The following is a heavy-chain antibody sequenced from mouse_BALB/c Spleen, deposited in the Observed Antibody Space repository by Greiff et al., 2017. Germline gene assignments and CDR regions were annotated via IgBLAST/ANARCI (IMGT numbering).Heavy chain of an antibody. J-gene: IGHJ1*01. CDR1: GFSLTDYG. V-gene: IGHV2-6-5*01. D-gene: IGHD1-1*01. CDR2: IWGGGST. CDR3: AAYYYGSSYGYFDV. Sequence: VQGVESGPGLVAPSQSLSITCTVSGFSLTDYGVSWIRQPPGKGLEWLGVIWGGGSTYYNSALKSRLSISKDNSKSQVFLKMNSLQTDDTAMYYCAAYYYGSSYGYFDVWGAGTTVTVSS.